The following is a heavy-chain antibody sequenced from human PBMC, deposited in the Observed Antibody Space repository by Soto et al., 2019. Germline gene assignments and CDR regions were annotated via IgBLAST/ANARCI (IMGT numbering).Heavy chain of an antibody. CDR3: ARVAGGIVVVPADDAFDI. V-gene: IGHV1-3*01. CDR2: INAGNGNT. CDR1: GYTFTSYA. Sequence: GASVKVSCKASGYTFTSYAMHWVRQAPGQRLEWMGWINAGNGNTKYSQKFQGRVTITRDTSASIAYMELSSLRSEDTAVYYCARVAGGIVVVPADDAFDIWGQGTMVTVSS. J-gene: IGHJ3*02. D-gene: IGHD2-2*01.